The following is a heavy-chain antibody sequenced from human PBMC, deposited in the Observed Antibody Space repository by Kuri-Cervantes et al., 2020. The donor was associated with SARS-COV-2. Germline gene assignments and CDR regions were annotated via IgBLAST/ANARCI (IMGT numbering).Heavy chain of an antibody. CDR3: ARDRGKRIFGVVIINAFGI. D-gene: IGHD3-3*01. V-gene: IGHV4-31*03. Sequence: LRLFCSVSGGSISSGGYYWSWIRQHSGKGLEWIGNISNRGVTYYNPSLQSRVTMSLDKSQNQFSLKLSSVTAADTAVYYGARDRGKRIFGVVIINAFGIWGQGTMVTVSS. CDR1: GGSISSGGYY. CDR2: ISNRGVT. J-gene: IGHJ3*02.